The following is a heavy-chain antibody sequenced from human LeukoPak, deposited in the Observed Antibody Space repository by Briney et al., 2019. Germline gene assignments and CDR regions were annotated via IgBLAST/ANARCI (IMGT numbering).Heavy chain of an antibody. Sequence: PGRSLRLSCAASGFTFDDYAMHWVRQAPGKGLEWVSGISWNSGSIGYADSVKGRFTISRDNAKNSLYLQMNSLRAEDTALYYCAMGYGGKGFDYWGQGTLVTVSS. CDR3: AMGYGGKGFDY. CDR2: ISWNSGSI. D-gene: IGHD5-12*01. CDR1: GFTFDDYA. J-gene: IGHJ4*02. V-gene: IGHV3-9*01.